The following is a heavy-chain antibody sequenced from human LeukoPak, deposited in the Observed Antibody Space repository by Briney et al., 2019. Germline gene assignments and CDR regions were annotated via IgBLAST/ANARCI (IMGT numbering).Heavy chain of an antibody. CDR3: VRLNGGPPDYFYYGMDV. J-gene: IGHJ6*02. Sequence: PSETLSLTCTLSGGSVSSARAYWGWVRQPPGKGLESIGRFYYSGTNFHNPSLSSRVTMSIDTSTNHFSLNLNSVPVADTAVYYCVRLNGGPPDYFYYGMDVWGQGTSVTVSS. V-gene: IGHV4-39*02. D-gene: IGHD4-23*01. CDR1: GGSVSSARAY. CDR2: FYYSGTN.